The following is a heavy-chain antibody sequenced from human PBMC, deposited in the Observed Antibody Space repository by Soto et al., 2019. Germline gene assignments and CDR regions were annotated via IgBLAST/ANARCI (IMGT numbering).Heavy chain of an antibody. D-gene: IGHD6-19*01. CDR3: ARGDGTGLYNSGWSPRY. CDR2: ISGSSTYI. Sequence: EVQLVESGGGLVKPEESLRVSCAASGFTFSYYSLHWVRQAPGKGLEWVSSISGSSTYIYYADRVKGRFTISRDNAKNSLYLRMDSLRAEDTAVYYCARGDGTGLYNSGWSPRYWGQGTLVTVSS. V-gene: IGHV3-21*04. J-gene: IGHJ4*02. CDR1: GFTFSYYS.